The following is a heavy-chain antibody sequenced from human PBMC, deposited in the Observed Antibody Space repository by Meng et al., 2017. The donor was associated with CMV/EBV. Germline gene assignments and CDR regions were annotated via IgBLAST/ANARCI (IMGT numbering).Heavy chain of an antibody. V-gene: IGHV4-38-2*02. Sequence: SETLSLTCTVPGYSISSVYYWGWIRQPPGKGLEWLGSIYHSGSTYYNPSLKSRVTISVDTSKNQFSLKLSSVTAADTAVYYCAREWGGIVVVPAAMGIDYWGQGTLVTVSS. D-gene: IGHD2-2*01. CDR1: GYSISSVYY. CDR2: IYHSGST. J-gene: IGHJ4*02. CDR3: AREWGGIVVVPAAMGIDY.